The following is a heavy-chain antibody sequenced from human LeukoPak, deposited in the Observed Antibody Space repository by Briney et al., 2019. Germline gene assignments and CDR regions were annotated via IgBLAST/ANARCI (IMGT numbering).Heavy chain of an antibody. V-gene: IGHV3-30*18. CDR1: GFNSEDHG. CDR3: AKDHPDYGDYVVDP. J-gene: IGHJ5*02. Sequence: GGSLRLSCVVSGFNSEDHGMHWVRQAPGKGLEWVAVISYDGSNKYNADSVKGRFTISRDNSKNTLYLQMNSLRAEDTAVYYCAKDHPDYGDYVVDPWGQGTLVTVSS. D-gene: IGHD4-17*01. CDR2: ISYDGSNK.